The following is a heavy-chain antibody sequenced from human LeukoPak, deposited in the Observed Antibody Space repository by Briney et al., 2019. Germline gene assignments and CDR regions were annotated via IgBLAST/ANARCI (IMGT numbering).Heavy chain of an antibody. CDR3: AREGLTPINFDF. CDR2: INPNSGGT. CDR1: GYTFTGYY. Sequence: ASVKVSCKASGYTFTGYYMHWVRQAPGQGLEWMGWINPNSGGTNYAQKFQGRVTLTRDTSITTAYMELSSLRSDDTALYYCAREGLTPINFDFWGQGTLVTVSS. D-gene: IGHD2-8*01. J-gene: IGHJ4*02. V-gene: IGHV1-2*02.